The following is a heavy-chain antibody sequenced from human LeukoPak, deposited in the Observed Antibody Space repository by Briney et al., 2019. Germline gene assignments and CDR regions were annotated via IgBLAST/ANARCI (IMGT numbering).Heavy chain of an antibody. CDR1: GFTFSSYS. J-gene: IGHJ4*02. CDR2: ISSSSSTI. Sequence: GGSLRLSCAASGFTFSSYSMNWVRQAPGKGLEWVSYISSSSSTIYYADSVKGRFTISRDNAKNSLYLQMNSLRAEDTAVYYCAREGPYDSSGYYYGRDKRGLDYWGQGTLVTVSS. D-gene: IGHD3-22*01. CDR3: AREGPYDSSGYYYGRDKRGLDY. V-gene: IGHV3-48*01.